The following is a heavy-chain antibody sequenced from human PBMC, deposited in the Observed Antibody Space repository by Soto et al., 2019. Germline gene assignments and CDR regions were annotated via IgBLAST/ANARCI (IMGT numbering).Heavy chain of an antibody. D-gene: IGHD3-10*01. CDR2: ISAYNGNT. CDR1: GYTFTSYG. J-gene: IGHJ4*02. Sequence: ASVKVSCKASGYTFTSYGISWVRQAPGQGLEWMGWISAYNGNTNYAQKLQGRVTMTTDTSTSTAYMELRSLRSDDTAVYYCARDLVGSGSYPTYYFDYWGQGTLVTVPS. CDR3: ARDLVGSGSYPTYYFDY. V-gene: IGHV1-18*04.